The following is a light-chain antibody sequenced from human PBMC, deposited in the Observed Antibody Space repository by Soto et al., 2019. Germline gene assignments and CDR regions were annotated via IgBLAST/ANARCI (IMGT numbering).Light chain of an antibody. Sequence: VLTQSPVTLSLSPWERATLSCRASQSFRGLLAWYQQKPGQAPRLLIYDAYNRATGIPPRFSGSGSGTDFTLTISSLEPEDSAVYYCQQRHMCPITFGQGTRLEI. CDR1: QSFRGL. J-gene: IGKJ5*01. V-gene: IGKV3-11*01. CDR3: QQRHMCPIT. CDR2: DAY.